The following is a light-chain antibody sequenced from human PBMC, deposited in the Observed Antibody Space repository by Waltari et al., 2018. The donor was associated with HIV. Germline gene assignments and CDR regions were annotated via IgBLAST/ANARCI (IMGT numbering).Light chain of an antibody. CDR3: SSYTTSSTLVV. CDR1: SSDVGGYNY. J-gene: IGLJ2*01. CDR2: EVI. V-gene: IGLV2-14*01. Sequence: QSALTQPASVSGSLGQSITISCTGTSSDVGGYNYVSWYQQEPGKSPKLMIYEVINRPSGVSHRFSGSKSGNTASLTISGLQAEDEADYYCSSYTTSSTLVVFGGGTKVTVL.